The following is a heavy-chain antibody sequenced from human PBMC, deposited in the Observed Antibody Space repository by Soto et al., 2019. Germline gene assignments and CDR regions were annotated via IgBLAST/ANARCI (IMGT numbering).Heavy chain of an antibody. CDR2: ISYDGSIK. Sequence: QVQLVESGGGVVQPGRSLRLSCAASGFTFSSYAMHWVRQAPGKGLEWVAVISYDGSIKYYADSVKGRFTISRDNSKSTLYLQMNSLRAEDTAVHYCARSIGGGVSMMIVVIAVDHWGQGNLVTVSS. CDR1: GFTFSSYA. D-gene: IGHD3-22*01. CDR3: ARSIGGGVSMMIVVIAVDH. J-gene: IGHJ4*02. V-gene: IGHV3-30*04.